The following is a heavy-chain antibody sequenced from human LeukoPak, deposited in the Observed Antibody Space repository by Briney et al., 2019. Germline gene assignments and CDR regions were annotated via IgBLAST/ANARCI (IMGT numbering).Heavy chain of an antibody. CDR1: GGSISSGSYY. J-gene: IGHJ4*02. D-gene: IGHD5-18*01. CDR3: ARDRNGGYSYGD. CDR2: IYTSGST. Sequence: SETLSLTCTVSGGSISSGSYYWSWIRQPAGKGLEWIGRIYTSGSTNYNPSLKSRVTMSVDTSKNQFSLKLSSVTAADTAVYYCARDRNGGYSYGDWGQGTLVTVSS. V-gene: IGHV4-61*02.